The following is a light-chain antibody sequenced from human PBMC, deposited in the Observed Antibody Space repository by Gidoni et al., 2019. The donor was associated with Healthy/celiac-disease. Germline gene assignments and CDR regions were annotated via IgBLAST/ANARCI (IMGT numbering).Light chain of an antibody. J-gene: IGKJ4*01. CDR3: QQSYSTPLT. Sequence: DIQMTQSPSSLSASVGDRVTITCRASQSISSYLNWYQQKPGKAPKLLIYAASSLPSGVPSRFSGSGSGTAFTLTISSLQPEDFATYYCQQSYSTPLTFGGXTKVEIK. CDR1: QSISSY. CDR2: AAS. V-gene: IGKV1-39*01.